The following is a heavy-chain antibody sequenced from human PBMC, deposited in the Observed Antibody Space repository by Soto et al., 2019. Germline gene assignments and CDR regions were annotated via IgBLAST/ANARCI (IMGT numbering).Heavy chain of an antibody. D-gene: IGHD1-26*01. CDR1: GGSISSGGYY. J-gene: IGHJ6*03. CDR2: IYYSGST. V-gene: IGHV4-31*03. Sequence: SETLSLTCTVSGGSISSGGYYWSWIRQHPGKGLEWIGYIYYSGSTYYNPSLKSRVTISVDTSKNQFSLKLSSVTAADTAVYYCGRWVYYYYYMDVWGKGTTVTVSS. CDR3: GRWVYYYYYMDV.